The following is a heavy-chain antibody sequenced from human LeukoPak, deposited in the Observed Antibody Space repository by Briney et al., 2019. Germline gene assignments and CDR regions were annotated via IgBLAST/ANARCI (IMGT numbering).Heavy chain of an antibody. J-gene: IGHJ4*02. Sequence: PGGSLRLSCAASGFTFSSYAMSWVRQAPGKGLEGVSAISGSGGSTYYADSVKGRFTISRDNSKNTLYVQMNSLRAEDTAVYYCAKAYYNWNLFDYWGQGTLVTVSS. CDR1: GFTFSSYA. CDR2: ISGSGGST. D-gene: IGHD1-7*01. V-gene: IGHV3-23*01. CDR3: AKAYYNWNLFDY.